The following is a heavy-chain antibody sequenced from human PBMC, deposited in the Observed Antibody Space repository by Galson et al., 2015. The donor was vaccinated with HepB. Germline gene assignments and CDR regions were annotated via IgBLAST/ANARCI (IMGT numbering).Heavy chain of an antibody. Sequence: SVKVSCKASGFTFTSSAMQWVRQARGQRLEWIGWIVVGSGNTNYAQKFQERVTITRDMSTSTAYMELSSLGSEDTAVYYCAAVSLEGEPFWYFDLWGRGTLVTVSS. J-gene: IGHJ2*01. CDR3: AAVSLEGEPFWYFDL. V-gene: IGHV1-58*02. D-gene: IGHD3-16*01. CDR1: GFTFTSSA. CDR2: IVVGSGNT.